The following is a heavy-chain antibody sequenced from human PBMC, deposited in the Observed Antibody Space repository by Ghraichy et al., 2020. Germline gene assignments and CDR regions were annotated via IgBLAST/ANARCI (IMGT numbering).Heavy chain of an antibody. CDR1: GGSINSGDYY. D-gene: IGHD6-13*01. CDR3: ARDLAGHDAFDI. J-gene: IGHJ3*02. Sequence: QTLSLTCTVSGGSINSGDYYWTWIRQPPGKGLEWIGYIYYSGTTYYDPSLQSRVTISIDTSKNQFSLKLNSVTAPDTAVYYCARDLAGHDAFDIWGQGTMVTVSS. V-gene: IGHV4-30-4*01. CDR2: IYYSGTT.